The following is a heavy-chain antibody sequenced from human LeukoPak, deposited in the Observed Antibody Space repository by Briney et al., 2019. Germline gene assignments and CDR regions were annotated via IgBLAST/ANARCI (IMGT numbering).Heavy chain of an antibody. J-gene: IGHJ5*02. V-gene: IGHV1-18*01. Sequence: EASVKVSCKASGYTFTSYGISWVRQAPGQGLEWMGWISAYNGNTNYAQKLQGRVTMTTDTSTGTAYMELRSLRSDDTAVYYCAIPRRYRLGGGYLDPWGQGTLVTVSS. CDR1: GYTFTSYG. D-gene: IGHD3-22*01. CDR2: ISAYNGNT. CDR3: AIPRRYRLGGGYLDP.